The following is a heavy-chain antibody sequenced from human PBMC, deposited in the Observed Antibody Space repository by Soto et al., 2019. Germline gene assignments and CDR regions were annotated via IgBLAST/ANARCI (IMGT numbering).Heavy chain of an antibody. Sequence: QVQLVQSGAEVKKPGSSVKVSCKASGGTFSSYTISWVRQAPGQGLEWMGRIIPILGIANYAQKFQGRVTITADKSTSTAKMELSSLRSEDTAVYYCAREAGSWELKVDYWGQGTLVTVSS. CDR2: IIPILGIA. D-gene: IGHD6-13*01. J-gene: IGHJ4*02. V-gene: IGHV1-69*08. CDR3: AREAGSWELKVDY. CDR1: GGTFSSYT.